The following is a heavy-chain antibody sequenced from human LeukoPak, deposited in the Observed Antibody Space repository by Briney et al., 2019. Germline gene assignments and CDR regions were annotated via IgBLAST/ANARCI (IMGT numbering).Heavy chain of an antibody. J-gene: IGHJ6*03. CDR2: INHSGST. CDR1: GGSISSYY. Sequence: SETLSLTCTVSGGSISSYYWSWIRQPPGKGLEWIGEINHSGSTNYNPSLKSRVTISVDTSKNQFSLKLSSVTAADTAVYYCARMESTLLWFGELRYYYYMDVWGKGTTVTVSS. V-gene: IGHV4-34*01. D-gene: IGHD3-10*01. CDR3: ARMESTLLWFGELRYYYYMDV.